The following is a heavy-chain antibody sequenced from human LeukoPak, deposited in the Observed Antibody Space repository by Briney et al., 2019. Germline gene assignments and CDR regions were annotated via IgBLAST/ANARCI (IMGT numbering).Heavy chain of an antibody. CDR1: GGTFSSYA. Sequence: GASVKVSCKTSGGTFSSYAFSWVRQAPGQGLEWMGGIIPMFGTTDQAQRFQGRVTISADESTNTAYMELSSLRSEDTAVYYCARGYSGYQDAFHIWGQGTMVTVSS. D-gene: IGHD5-12*01. J-gene: IGHJ3*02. CDR3: ARGYSGYQDAFHI. V-gene: IGHV1-69*01. CDR2: IIPMFGTT.